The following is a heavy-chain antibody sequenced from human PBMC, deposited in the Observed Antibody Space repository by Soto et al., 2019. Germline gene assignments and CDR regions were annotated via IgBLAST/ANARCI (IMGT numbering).Heavy chain of an antibody. D-gene: IGHD3-10*01. CDR2: ITWNGANT. Sequence: GGSLRLSCSASGFRFDNFDRRWVRQAPGTGLEWVSRITWNGANTYNADSVQGRFTISRDGTTKSLSLQITSLKREDTGLYFCARESLRFRSALDXRGQGSAVTV. J-gene: IGHJ6*02. CDR1: GFRFDNFD. V-gene: IGHV3-43*01. CDR3: ARESLRFRSALDX.